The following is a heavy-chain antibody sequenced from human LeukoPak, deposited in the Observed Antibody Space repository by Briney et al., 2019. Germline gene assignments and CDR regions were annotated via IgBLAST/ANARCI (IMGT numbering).Heavy chain of an antibody. CDR3: ARGVAGSGSTPKY. Sequence: SETLSLTCTVSGGSISSYYWIWIRQPPGKGLEWIGFIYYNGNTNYNPSLKSRVTISEDSSKSQSSLKLTSVTAADTAVYYCARGVAGSGSTPKYWGQGALVTVST. CDR1: GGSISSYY. J-gene: IGHJ4*02. D-gene: IGHD1-26*01. CDR2: IYYNGNT. V-gene: IGHV4-59*01.